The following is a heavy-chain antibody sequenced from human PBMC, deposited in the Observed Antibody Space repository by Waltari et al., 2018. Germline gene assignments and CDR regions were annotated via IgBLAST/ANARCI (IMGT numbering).Heavy chain of an antibody. J-gene: IGHJ4*02. CDR3: AGTDAIPHRGDY. CDR2: IYHSGST. Sequence: QVQLQESGPGLVKPSETLSLTCAVSGYSISSGYYWGWIRQPPGKGLEWIGSIYHSGSTYYNPSIKRRVTISVDTSKNQFSLKRSSVTAADTAVYYCAGTDAIPHRGDYWGQGTLVTVSS. D-gene: IGHD3-10*01. V-gene: IGHV4-38-2*01. CDR1: GYSISSGYY.